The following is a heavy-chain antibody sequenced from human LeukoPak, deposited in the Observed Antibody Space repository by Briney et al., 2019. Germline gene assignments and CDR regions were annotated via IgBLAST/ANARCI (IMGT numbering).Heavy chain of an antibody. Sequence: GASVKVSCKASGYTFTGYYMHWVRQAPGQGLEWMGRINPNSGGTNYAQKFRGRVTMTRDTSISTAYMELSRLRSDDTAVYYCARGRVNSGWFPGDYWGQGTLVTVSS. CDR2: INPNSGGT. V-gene: IGHV1-2*06. D-gene: IGHD6-19*01. J-gene: IGHJ4*02. CDR1: GYTFTGYY. CDR3: ARGRVNSGWFPGDY.